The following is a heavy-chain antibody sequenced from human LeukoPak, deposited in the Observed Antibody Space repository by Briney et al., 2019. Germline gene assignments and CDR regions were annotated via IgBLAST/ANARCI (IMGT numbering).Heavy chain of an antibody. D-gene: IGHD6-19*01. CDR1: GFTFSSYT. CDR3: AKTGYSSGWYEIDY. V-gene: IGHV3-21*04. CDR2: ISSSSSYI. J-gene: IGHJ4*02. Sequence: GGSLRLSCAASGFTFSSYTMNWVRQAPGKGLEWVSSISSSSSYIYYADSVKGRFTISRDNAKNSLHLQMNSLRAEDAAVYYCAKTGYSSGWYEIDYWGQGTLVTVSS.